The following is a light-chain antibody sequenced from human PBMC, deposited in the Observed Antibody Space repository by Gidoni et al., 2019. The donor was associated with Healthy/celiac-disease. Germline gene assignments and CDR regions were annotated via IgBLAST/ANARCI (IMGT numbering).Light chain of an antibody. Sequence: ESVLTQPPATLTLSPGERATLSCRARHSVSSYLSWYQQKPGQAPRLLIYDSSNRATGIPARFSGSCSGTDFTLTISSLDPEDFAVYYCQRRSNSPCPFGQGTKVE. J-gene: IGKJ1*01. CDR3: QRRSNSPCP. CDR1: HSVSSY. V-gene: IGKV3-11*01. CDR2: DSS.